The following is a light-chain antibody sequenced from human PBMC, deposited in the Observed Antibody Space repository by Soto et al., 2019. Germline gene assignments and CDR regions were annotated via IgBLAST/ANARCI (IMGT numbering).Light chain of an antibody. CDR2: YDN. Sequence: QSVLTQPPSASGTPGQRVTISCSGSSSNIGSNTVNWYQQLPGTAPKLLIYYDNQRPSGVPDRFSASKSGTSASLAISGLQSGDEAAYYCAAWDDSLSGHVVFGGGTKLTVL. CDR1: SSNIGSNT. CDR3: AAWDDSLSGHVV. V-gene: IGLV1-44*01. J-gene: IGLJ2*01.